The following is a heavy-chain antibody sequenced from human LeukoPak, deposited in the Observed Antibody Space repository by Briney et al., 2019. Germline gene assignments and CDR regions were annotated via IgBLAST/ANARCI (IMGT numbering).Heavy chain of an antibody. V-gene: IGHV3-30-3*01. Sequence: GGSLRLSCAASGFTFSSYAVHWVRQAPGKGLEWVAVISYDGSNKYYADSVKGRFTISRDNSKNTLYLQMNSLRAEDTAVYYCARDYYYGSGSYFDYWGQGTLVTVSS. J-gene: IGHJ4*02. CDR3: ARDYYYGSGSYFDY. CDR2: ISYDGSNK. CDR1: GFTFSSYA. D-gene: IGHD3-10*01.